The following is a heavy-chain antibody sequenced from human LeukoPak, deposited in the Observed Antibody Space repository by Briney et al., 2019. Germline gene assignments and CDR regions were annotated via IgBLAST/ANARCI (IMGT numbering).Heavy chain of an antibody. J-gene: IGHJ3*02. CDR1: GYTFTSYD. V-gene: IGHV1-8*01. Sequence: ASVKVSFQASGYTFTSYDINWVRPATGQGLEWMGWMNPNSGNTGYAQKFQGRVTMTRNTSISTAYMELSSLRSEDTAVYYCARATSGWLDDAFDIWGQGTMVTVSS. CDR2: MNPNSGNT. CDR3: ARATSGWLDDAFDI. D-gene: IGHD6-19*01.